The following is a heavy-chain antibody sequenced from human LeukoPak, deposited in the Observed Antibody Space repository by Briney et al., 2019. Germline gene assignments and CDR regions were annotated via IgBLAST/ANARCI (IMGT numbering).Heavy chain of an antibody. CDR3: ARDRGDAAMVRIN. CDR2: INSDGSST. CDR1: GFTFSSYC. Sequence: GGSLSLSCAASGFTFSSYCMHWVRHAPGKGLVWVSRINSDGSSTSYADSVKGRFTISRDNAKNTLYLQMNSLRAEDTAVYYCARDRGDAAMVRINWGQGTLVTVSS. J-gene: IGHJ4*02. D-gene: IGHD5-18*01. V-gene: IGHV3-74*01.